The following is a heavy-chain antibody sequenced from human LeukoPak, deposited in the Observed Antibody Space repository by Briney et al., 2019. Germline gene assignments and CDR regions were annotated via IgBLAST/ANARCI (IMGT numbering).Heavy chain of an antibody. D-gene: IGHD5-18*01. V-gene: IGHV3-74*01. CDR2: INTDASSK. Sequence: PGGSLRLSCAASGFSFSDYWMHWVRQAPGKGLVWVSRINTDASSKSYVDSVKGRFTISRDNAKNTLYLQMNSLRADDTAMYFCARDYRYGFDQWGQGALVTVSS. CDR1: GFSFSDYW. CDR3: ARDYRYGFDQ. J-gene: IGHJ5*02.